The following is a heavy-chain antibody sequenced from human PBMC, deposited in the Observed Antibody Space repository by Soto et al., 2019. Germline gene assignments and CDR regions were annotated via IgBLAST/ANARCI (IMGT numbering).Heavy chain of an antibody. V-gene: IGHV3-30-3*01. CDR1: GFTFSNNA. CDR3: ARGTTTSAFSAMGV. Sequence: QVQLVESGGGVVQPGRSLRLSCAASGFTFSNNAMDWVRQAQGKGLEWVAGISYDGSNKYIAESVKGRFTISRDNSKNTLFLQMNSLRAEVPAVYYCARGTTTSAFSAMGVWGQGTTVSASS. J-gene: IGHJ6*02. CDR2: ISYDGSNK. D-gene: IGHD1-1*01.